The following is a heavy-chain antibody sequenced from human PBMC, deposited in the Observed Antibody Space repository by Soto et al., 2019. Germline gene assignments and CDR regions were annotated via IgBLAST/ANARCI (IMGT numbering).Heavy chain of an antibody. CDR1: VYSFTSYW. CDR2: IDPSDSYT. CDR3: ARRGSYGPYYYYGMGV. J-gene: IGHJ6*02. Sequence: GESLKISCKGSVYSFTSYWISWVRQMPGQGLEWMGRIDPSDSYTNCSPSFQGHVTISADKSISTAYLQWSSLKASDTAMYYCARRGSYGPYYYYGMGVWGQGTTVTVSS. D-gene: IGHD1-26*01. V-gene: IGHV5-10-1*01.